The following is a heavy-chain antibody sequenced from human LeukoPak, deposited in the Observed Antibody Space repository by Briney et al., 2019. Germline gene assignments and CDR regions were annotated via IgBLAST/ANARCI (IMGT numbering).Heavy chain of an antibody. CDR3: GREWYGGNSEDAFDI. CDR1: GFTFSSYA. CDR2: ISYDGSNK. Sequence: GGSLRLSCAASGFTFSSYAMHWVRQAPGKGLGWVAVISYDGSNKYYADSVKGRFTISRDNSKNTLYLQMNSLRAEDTAVYYCGREWYGGNSEDAFDIWGQGTMVTVSS. V-gene: IGHV3-30-3*01. J-gene: IGHJ3*02. D-gene: IGHD4-23*01.